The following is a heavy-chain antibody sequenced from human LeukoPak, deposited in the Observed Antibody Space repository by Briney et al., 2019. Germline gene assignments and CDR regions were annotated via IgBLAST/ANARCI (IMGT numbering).Heavy chain of an antibody. V-gene: IGHV3-7*01. J-gene: IGHJ4*02. CDR1: GFTFSDSW. CDR2: IKEDGSEE. CDR3: ARDRGYTSFDY. Sequence: GGSLRLSCGAYGFTFSDSWMNWVRQAPGKGLEWVAAIKEDGSEEYYMGSVKGRFTISRDNAKNSLYLQMNSLRAEGTAVYYCARDRGYTSFDYWGQGTLVIVSS. D-gene: IGHD5-18*01.